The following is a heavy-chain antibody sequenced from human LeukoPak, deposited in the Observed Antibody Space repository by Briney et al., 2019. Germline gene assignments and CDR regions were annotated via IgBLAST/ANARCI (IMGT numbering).Heavy chain of an antibody. CDR2: VYASGTT. CDR3: AREQWLGPFDF. V-gene: IGHV4-4*07. Sequence: SETLSLTCTVSGGSIRSYSWSWIRQPAGKGLEWIGRVYASGTTNYNPSLESRVTMSVDTSKNQFSLKLTSVTAADTAVYFCAREQWLGPFDFWGQGTLVAVSS. J-gene: IGHJ4*02. D-gene: IGHD6-19*01. CDR1: GGSIRSYS.